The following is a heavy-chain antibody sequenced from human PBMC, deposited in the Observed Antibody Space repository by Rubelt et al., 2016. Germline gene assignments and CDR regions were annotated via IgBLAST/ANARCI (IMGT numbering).Heavy chain of an antibody. CDR3: AASILSGANWFDP. CDR2: FDPEDGET. V-gene: IGHV1-24*01. CDR1: GYTFTGYY. D-gene: IGHD2-15*01. Sequence: QVQLVQSGAEGKKPGSSVKVSCKASGYTFTGYYMHWVRQAPGKGLEWMGGFDPEDGETIYAQKFQGRVTMTEETSTDTAYMELSSLRSEETAVYYCAASILSGANWFDPWGQGTLVTVSS. J-gene: IGHJ5*02.